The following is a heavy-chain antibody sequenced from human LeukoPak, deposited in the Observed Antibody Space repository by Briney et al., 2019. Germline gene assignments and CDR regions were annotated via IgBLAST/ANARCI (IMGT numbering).Heavy chain of an antibody. Sequence: PGGSLRLSCAVSGITLSNYGMSWVRQAPGKGLEWVAGISDSGGSTNYADSVKGRFMMSRLSSKNTLFLQINSLRTDDTAVYYCTRGDGSPNWYFDLWGRGTLVTVSS. CDR1: GITLSNYG. J-gene: IGHJ2*01. V-gene: IGHV3-23*01. CDR3: TRGDGSPNWYFDL. D-gene: IGHD5-24*01. CDR2: ISDSGGST.